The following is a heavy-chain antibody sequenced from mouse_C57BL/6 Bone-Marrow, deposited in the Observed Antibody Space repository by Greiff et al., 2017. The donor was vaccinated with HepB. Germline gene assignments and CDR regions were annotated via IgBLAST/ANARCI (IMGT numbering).Heavy chain of an antibody. CDR3: ARGRHYYGSSFWYFDV. D-gene: IGHD1-1*01. CDR1: GYAFSSYW. J-gene: IGHJ1*03. Sequence: VQLQQSGAELVKPGASVKISCKASGYAFSSYWMNWVKQRPGKGLEWIGLIYPGDGDTNYNGKFKGKATLTADKSSSTAYMQLSSLTSEDSAVYFCARGRHYYGSSFWYFDVWGTGTTVTVSS. CDR2: IYPGDGDT. V-gene: IGHV1-80*01.